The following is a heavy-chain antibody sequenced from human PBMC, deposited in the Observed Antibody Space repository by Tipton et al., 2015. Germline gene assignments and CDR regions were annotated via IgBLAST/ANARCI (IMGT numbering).Heavy chain of an antibody. CDR2: IHHGGTT. Sequence: TLSLTCTVSGDSISSSSWWTWVRQPPGKGLEWIGEIHHGGTTNYNPSLKSRVTMSVDTSKNQFSLQLSSVTAADTAVYYCARGRQWLPKDYFDYWGQGTLVTVSS. CDR3: ARGRQWLPKDYFDY. CDR1: GDSISSSSW. D-gene: IGHD6-19*01. J-gene: IGHJ4*02. V-gene: IGHV4-4*02.